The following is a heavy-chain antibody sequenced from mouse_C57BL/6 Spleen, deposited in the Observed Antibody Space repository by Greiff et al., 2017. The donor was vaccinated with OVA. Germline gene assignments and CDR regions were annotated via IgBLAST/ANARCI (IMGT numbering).Heavy chain of an antibody. CDR3: AREDTTAPAGWYFDV. CDR2: ISYDGSN. D-gene: IGHD1-2*01. CDR1: GYSITSGYY. V-gene: IGHV3-6*01. Sequence: EVKLVESGPGLVKPSQSLSLTCSVTGYSITSGYYWNWIRQFPGNKLEWMGYISYDGSNNYNPSLKNRISITRDTSKNQFFLKLNSVTTEDTATYYCAREDTTAPAGWYFDVWGTGTTVTVSS. J-gene: IGHJ1*03.